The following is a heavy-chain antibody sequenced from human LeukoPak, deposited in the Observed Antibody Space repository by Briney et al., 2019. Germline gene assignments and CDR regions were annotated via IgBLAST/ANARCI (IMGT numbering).Heavy chain of an antibody. J-gene: IGHJ6*03. V-gene: IGHV3-53*01. Sequence: GGSLRLSCAASGFTVSSNYMSWVRQAPGKGLEWVSVIYSGGSTYYADSVKGRFTISRDNSKNTLYLQMNSLRADDTAVYYCAGVSSGYSTSWTYYYYYMDVWGKGTTVTISS. CDR2: IYSGGST. CDR3: AGVSSGYSTSWTYYYYYMDV. CDR1: GFTVSSNY. D-gene: IGHD6-13*01.